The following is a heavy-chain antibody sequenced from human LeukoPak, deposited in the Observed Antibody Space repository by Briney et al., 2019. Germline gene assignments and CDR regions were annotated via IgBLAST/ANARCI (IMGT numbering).Heavy chain of an antibody. CDR2: IYYSGST. CDR3: ARGKRYYDILTGYYNGHFDY. D-gene: IGHD3-9*01. CDR1: GGSVSSGSYY. V-gene: IGHV4-61*01. Sequence: SETLSLTCTVSGGSVSSGSYYWSWIRQPPGKGLEWIGYIYYSGSTNYNPSLKSRATISVDTSTNQFSLKLSSVTATDTAVDYCARGKRYYDILTGYYNGHFDYWGQGTLVTVSS. J-gene: IGHJ4*02.